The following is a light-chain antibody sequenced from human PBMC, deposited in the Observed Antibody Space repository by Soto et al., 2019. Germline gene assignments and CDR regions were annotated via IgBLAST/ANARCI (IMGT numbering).Light chain of an antibody. CDR2: SNA. J-gene: IGLJ2*01. CDR3: EAWDDSLNGAV. CDR1: SSNIGTNT. V-gene: IGLV1-44*01. Sequence: QSVLTQPPAASGAPGQRGTISCSGSSSNIGTNTVNWYQQLPGTAPKLLIYSNALRPSGVPDRFSGSKSGTSASLAISGLQSEDEADYYCEAWDDSLNGAVFGGGTKLTVL.